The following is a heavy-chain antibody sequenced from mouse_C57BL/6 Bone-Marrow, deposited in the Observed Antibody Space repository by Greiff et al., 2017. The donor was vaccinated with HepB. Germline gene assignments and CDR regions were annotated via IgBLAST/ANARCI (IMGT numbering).Heavy chain of an antibody. CDR2: IRLKSDNYAT. V-gene: IGHV6-3*01. CDR3: TEVVTGFAY. CDR1: GFTFSNYW. Sequence: EVKVEESGGGLVQPGGSMKLSCVASGFTFSNYWMNWVRQSPEKGLEWVAQIRLKSDNYATHYAESVKGRFTISRDDSKSSVYLQMNNVRAEDTGIYYCTEVVTGFAYWGQGTLVTVSA. J-gene: IGHJ3*01. D-gene: IGHD2-2*01.